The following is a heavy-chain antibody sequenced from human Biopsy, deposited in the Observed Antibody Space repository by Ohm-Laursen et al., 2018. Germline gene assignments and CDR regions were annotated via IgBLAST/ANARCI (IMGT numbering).Heavy chain of an antibody. D-gene: IGHD1-7*01. CDR1: GYTLTSYD. J-gene: IGHJ5*02. CDR3: GRAVRNQLLTDP. Sequence: ASVKVSCKVSGYTLTSYDITWVRQASGQGPEWIGWLNPVSGNSNFGQKFRGRVTVTSDTSISTAYMELSGLTSDDTATYYCGRAVRNQLLTDPWGQGTLVTVTS. CDR2: LNPVSGNS. V-gene: IGHV1-8*01.